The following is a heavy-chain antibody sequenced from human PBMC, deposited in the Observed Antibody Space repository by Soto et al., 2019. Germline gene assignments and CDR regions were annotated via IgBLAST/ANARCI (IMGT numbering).Heavy chain of an antibody. CDR3: ARVPTHYDFWSGKPRKDYYYYYYMDV. D-gene: IGHD3-3*01. CDR2: IYYSGST. Sequence: SETLSLTCTVSGGSISSYYWSWIRQPPGKGLEWIGYIYYSGSTNYNPSLKSRVTISVDTSKNQFSLKLSSVTAADTAVYYCARVPTHYDFWSGKPRKDYYYYYYMDVWGKGATVTVSS. CDR1: GGSISSYY. J-gene: IGHJ6*03. V-gene: IGHV4-59*01.